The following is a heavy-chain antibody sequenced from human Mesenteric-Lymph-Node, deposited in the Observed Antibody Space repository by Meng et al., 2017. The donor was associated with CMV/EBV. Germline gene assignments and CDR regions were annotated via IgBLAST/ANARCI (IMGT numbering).Heavy chain of an antibody. CDR1: GFTFSTYW. V-gene: IGHV3-74*01. J-gene: IGHJ4*02. Sequence: GESLKISCAGSGFTFSTYWMHWVRQAPGKGLVWVSRINSDGSSTSYADSVKGRFTISRDNAKNSLYLQMNNLRAEDTAVYYCARDSDFLQYFDWLFPMDYWGQGSLVTVSS. CDR2: INSDGSST. CDR3: ARDSDFLQYFDWLFPMDY. D-gene: IGHD3-9*01.